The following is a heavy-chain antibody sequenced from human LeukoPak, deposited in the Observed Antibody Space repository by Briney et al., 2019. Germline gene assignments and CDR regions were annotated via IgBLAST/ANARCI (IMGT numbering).Heavy chain of an antibody. J-gene: IGHJ4*02. Sequence: PSETLSLTCTVSGGSISSYYWSWIRQPAGKGLEWIGRIYTSGSTNYNPSLRSRVTMSVDTAKNQFSLKLTSVTAADTAVYYCARDGGIAVAFDYWGQGTLVTVSS. V-gene: IGHV4-4*07. D-gene: IGHD6-13*01. CDR1: GGSISSYY. CDR2: IYTSGST. CDR3: ARDGGIAVAFDY.